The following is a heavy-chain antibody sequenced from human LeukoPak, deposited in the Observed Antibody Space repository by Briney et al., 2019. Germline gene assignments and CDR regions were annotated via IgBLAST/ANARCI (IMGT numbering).Heavy chain of an antibody. J-gene: IGHJ5*02. D-gene: IGHD3-22*01. CDR3: AREGSLHHSGDYYLSWFDP. Sequence: GASVKVSCKASGGTFSSYAISWVRQAPGQGLEWTGWISAYNGNTNYAQNLQDRVTMTTDTSTTTAYMELRGLRSDDTAVYYCAREGSLHHSGDYYLSWFDPWGQGTLVTVSS. CDR1: GGTFSSYA. V-gene: IGHV1-18*01. CDR2: ISAYNGNT.